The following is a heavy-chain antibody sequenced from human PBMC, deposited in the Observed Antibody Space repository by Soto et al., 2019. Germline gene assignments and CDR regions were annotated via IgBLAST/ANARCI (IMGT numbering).Heavy chain of an antibody. CDR2: IYYSGST. Sequence: SETLSLTCTVSGGPISSYYWSWIRQPPGKGLEWIGYIYYSGSTNYNPSLKSRVTISVDTSKNQFSLKLSSVTAADTAVYYCARSSASRWCYFDYWGQGTLVTVSS. CDR1: GGPISSYY. CDR3: ARSSASRWCYFDY. J-gene: IGHJ4*02. V-gene: IGHV4-59*01. D-gene: IGHD6-6*01.